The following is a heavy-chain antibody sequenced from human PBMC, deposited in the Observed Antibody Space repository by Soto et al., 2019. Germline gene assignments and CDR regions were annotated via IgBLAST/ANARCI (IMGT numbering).Heavy chain of an antibody. J-gene: IGHJ4*02. D-gene: IGHD3-10*01. V-gene: IGHV4-34*01. CDR3: AKGFGGRLYGPGSDAFDD. CDR2: INHSGST. Sequence: QVRLQHWGAGLLKPSETLSRTCAVYGGSLSGYSWSWIRQPPGRGLEWIGEINHSGSTNYNPSLKIRVTISVDTPKNQFSLNLTSVTAADTAVYYCAKGFGGRLYGPGSDAFDDWGQGILVTVSS. CDR1: GGSLSGYS.